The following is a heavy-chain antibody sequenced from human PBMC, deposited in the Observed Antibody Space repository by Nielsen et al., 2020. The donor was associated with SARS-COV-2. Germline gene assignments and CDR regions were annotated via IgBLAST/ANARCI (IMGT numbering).Heavy chain of an antibody. CDR2: IWYDGSNK. Sequence: GGSLRLSCAASGFTFSSYGMPWVRQAPGKGLEWVAVIWYDGSNKYYAASVKGRLTISRDNAKNTLYLQMNSLRAEDTAVYYCARVSGWYWLDYWGQGTLVTVSS. CDR1: GFTFSSYG. D-gene: IGHD6-19*01. V-gene: IGHV3-33*01. CDR3: ARVSGWYWLDY. J-gene: IGHJ4*02.